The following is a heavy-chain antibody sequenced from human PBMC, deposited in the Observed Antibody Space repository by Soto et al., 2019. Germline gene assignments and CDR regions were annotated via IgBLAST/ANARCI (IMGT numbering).Heavy chain of an antibody. CDR3: ARPPLPGYSIHFNS. CDR1: GFSFSDYY. V-gene: IGHV3-11*01. Sequence: GGSLRLSCAASGFSFSDYYMTWIRQAPGKGLEWISDISSSGDPTYYADSVRGRFTISRDNAKNSLYLQLNSLRGEDTAVYYCARPPLPGYSIHFNSWGQGTLVTVSS. CDR2: ISSSGDPT. D-gene: IGHD2-15*01. J-gene: IGHJ4*02.